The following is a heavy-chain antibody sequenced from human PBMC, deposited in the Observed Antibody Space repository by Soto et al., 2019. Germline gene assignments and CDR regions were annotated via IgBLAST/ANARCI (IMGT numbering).Heavy chain of an antibody. V-gene: IGHV4-39*01. CDR3: PRQRTTVVTQAYFDH. D-gene: IGHD2-21*02. J-gene: IGHJ4*02. CDR1: GESISSSSYY. CDR2: IYYSGRT. Sequence: SETLSLTCIVSGESISSSSYYWGWIRQPPGKGLEWIGSIYYSGRTYYNPSFKSRVTISIDTSKNQFSLKLSSVTATDTAVYYCPRQRTTVVTQAYFDHWGQGALVTVSS.